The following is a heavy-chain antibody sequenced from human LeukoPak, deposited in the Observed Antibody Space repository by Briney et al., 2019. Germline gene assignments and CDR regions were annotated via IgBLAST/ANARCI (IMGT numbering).Heavy chain of an antibody. Sequence: SVKVSCKVAGGTINNFAISWVRQAPGQGLEWMGGLSPVLATYAQKFQGRVTITADESTDTVYMELGSLTSEDTATYFCARDREISARPGGRFDPWGQGTLATVSS. V-gene: IGHV1-69*13. J-gene: IGHJ5*02. CDR1: GGTINNFA. CDR2: LSPVLA. D-gene: IGHD6-6*01. CDR3: ARDREISARPGGRFDP.